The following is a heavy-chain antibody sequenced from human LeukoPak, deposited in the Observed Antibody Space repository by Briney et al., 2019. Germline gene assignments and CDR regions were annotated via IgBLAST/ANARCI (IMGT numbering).Heavy chain of an antibody. Sequence: SQTLSLTCAVSGGSISSGGYSWSWIRQPPGKGLEWIGYIYYSGSTYYNPSLKSRVTISVDTSKNQFSLKLSSVTAADTAVYYCARAYDFWSGYYTVWGQGTLVTVSS. CDR3: ARAYDFWSGYYTV. J-gene: IGHJ4*02. D-gene: IGHD3-3*01. CDR2: IYYSGST. V-gene: IGHV4-31*11. CDR1: GGSISSGGYS.